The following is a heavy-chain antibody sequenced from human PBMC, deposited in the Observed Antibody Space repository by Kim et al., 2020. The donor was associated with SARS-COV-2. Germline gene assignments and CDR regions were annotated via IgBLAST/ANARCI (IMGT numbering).Heavy chain of an antibody. Sequence: GGSLRLSCAASGFTFSSYGMHWVRQAPGKGLEWVAVISYDGSNKYYADSVKGRFTISRDNSKNTLYLQMNSLRAEDTAVYYCARDSEKIQLLTDYWGQGTLVTVSS. CDR3: ARDSEKIQLLTDY. D-gene: IGHD5-18*01. CDR1: GFTFSSYG. J-gene: IGHJ4*02. V-gene: IGHV3-33*05. CDR2: ISYDGSNK.